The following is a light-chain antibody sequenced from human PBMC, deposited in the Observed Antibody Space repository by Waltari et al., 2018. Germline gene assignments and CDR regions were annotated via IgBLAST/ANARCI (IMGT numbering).Light chain of an antibody. J-gene: IGKJ1*01. CDR3: QQYGSSPWT. Sequence: EIVLTQSPGTLSLSPGERATLSCRASPSVSSSYLAWYQQKPGPAPRLLIYGASSRATGIPDRFSGSWSGTDFTLTISRLEPEDCAVYYCQQYGSSPWTFDQGTKVEIK. CDR2: GAS. V-gene: IGKV3-20*01. CDR1: PSVSSSY.